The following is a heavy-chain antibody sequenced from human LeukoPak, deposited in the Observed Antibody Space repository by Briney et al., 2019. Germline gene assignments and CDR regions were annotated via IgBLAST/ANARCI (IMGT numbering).Heavy chain of an antibody. CDR2: INHSGST. V-gene: IGHV4-30-2*01. Sequence: SQTLSLTCAVSGGSISSGGYSWSWIRQPPGKGLEWIGEINHSGSTNYNPSLKSRVTISVDTSKNQFSLKLSSVTAADTAVYYCASHPQATQDIVLMVYARPRYYYYGMDVWGQGTTVTVSS. CDR1: GGSISSGGYS. J-gene: IGHJ6*02. D-gene: IGHD2-8*01. CDR3: ASHPQATQDIVLMVYARPRYYYYGMDV.